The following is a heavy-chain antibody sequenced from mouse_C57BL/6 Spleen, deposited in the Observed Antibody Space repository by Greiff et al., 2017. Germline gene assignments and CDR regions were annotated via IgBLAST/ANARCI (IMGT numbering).Heavy chain of an antibody. CDR1: GYSITSGYY. Sequence: EVKLQESGPGLVKPSQSLSLTCSVTGYSITSGYYWNWIRQFPGNKLEWMGYISYDGSNNYNPSLKNRISITRDTSKNQFFLKLNSVTTEDTATYYCARDFLGYWGQGTTLTVSS. CDR3: ARDFLGY. CDR2: ISYDGSN. J-gene: IGHJ2*01. V-gene: IGHV3-6*01.